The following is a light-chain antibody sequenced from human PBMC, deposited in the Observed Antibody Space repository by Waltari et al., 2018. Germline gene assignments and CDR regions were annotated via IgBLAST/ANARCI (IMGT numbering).Light chain of an antibody. J-gene: IGKJ1*01. V-gene: IGKV3-20*01. CDR2: AAS. Sequence: EIVLTQSPGTLSLSPGESATLSCRTSQSVSRTLAWYQQKPGQAPRLLIYAASSRATGIPDRFSGSGSGTDFSLTISRLEPEDFAVYYCQHYVTLPVTFGPGTKVEIK. CDR3: QHYVTLPVT. CDR1: QSVSRT.